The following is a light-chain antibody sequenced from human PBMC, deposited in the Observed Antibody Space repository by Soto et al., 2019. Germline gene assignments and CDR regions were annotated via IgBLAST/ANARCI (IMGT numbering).Light chain of an antibody. V-gene: IGKV3-20*01. J-gene: IGKJ4*01. CDR2: DAS. Sequence: EIVLTQSPGTLSLSPGERATLSCRASQSVSTNYLAWYQQKPGQAPRLRIYDASSRATGAPDKFRGSGSGTDFTLMISRMEPEDFAVYYWQQYASSLTFGGGTKIEIK. CDR3: QQYASSLT. CDR1: QSVSTNY.